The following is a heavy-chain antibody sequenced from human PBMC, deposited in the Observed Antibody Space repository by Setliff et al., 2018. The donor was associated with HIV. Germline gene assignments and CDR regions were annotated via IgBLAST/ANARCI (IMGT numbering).Heavy chain of an antibody. Sequence: SETLSLTCTVSGGSISNSNYYWAWIRHPPGKGLEWIGSISYSGSTYYNPSFKSRVTISIDTSNNQFSLKVFSVTAADTDVYYCTTIVGFCSSTRCYSDYWGQGTLVTVSS. D-gene: IGHD2-2*01. CDR3: TTIVGFCSSTRCYSDY. J-gene: IGHJ4*02. CDR1: GGSISNSNYY. CDR2: ISYSGST. V-gene: IGHV4-39*03.